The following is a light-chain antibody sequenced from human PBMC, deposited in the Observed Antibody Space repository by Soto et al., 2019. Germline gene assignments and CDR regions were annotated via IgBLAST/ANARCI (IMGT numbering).Light chain of an antibody. CDR2: DVS. Sequence: QSALTQPRSVSGSPGQSVTISCTGTSSDFGGYNYVSWYQHHPGKAPKLMIYDVSERPSGVPDRFSGSKSGNTASLTISGLQAEDEADYYCCSYAGTFCVCGGGAKVTV. CDR3: CSYAGTFCV. CDR1: SSDFGGYNY. V-gene: IGLV2-11*01. J-gene: IGLJ1*01.